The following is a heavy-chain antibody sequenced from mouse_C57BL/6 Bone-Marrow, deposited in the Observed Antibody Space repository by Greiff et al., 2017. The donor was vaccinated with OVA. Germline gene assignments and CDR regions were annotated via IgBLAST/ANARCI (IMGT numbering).Heavy chain of an antibody. J-gene: IGHJ4*01. CDR3: ARDGRRNYGMDY. Sequence: EVKVVESGGGLVKPGGSLKLSCAASGFTFSSYAMSWVRQTPEKRLEWVATISDGGSYTYYPDNVKGRFTFSRENAKNNLYLQMSNLKSEDTAMYYCARDGRRNYGMDYWGQGTPVTVSS. V-gene: IGHV5-4*01. CDR1: GFTFSSYA. CDR2: ISDGGSYT.